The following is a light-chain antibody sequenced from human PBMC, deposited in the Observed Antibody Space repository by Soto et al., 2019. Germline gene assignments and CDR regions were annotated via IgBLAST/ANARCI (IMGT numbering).Light chain of an antibody. CDR2: AAS. CDR1: QSIDNW. J-gene: IGKJ1*01. CDR3: QQVSSYST. Sequence: DIQMTQSPSTLSASVGDRVTITCRASQSIDNWLAWYQQKPGKAPKLLIYAASTLETGVPSRFSGGGSGTEFTLTIKSLQPDDFATYYCQQVSSYSTFGQGTKVEIK. V-gene: IGKV1-5*01.